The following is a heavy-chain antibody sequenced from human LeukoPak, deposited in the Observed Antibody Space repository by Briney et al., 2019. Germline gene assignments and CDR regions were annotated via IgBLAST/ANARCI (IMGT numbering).Heavy chain of an antibody. D-gene: IGHD3-22*01. V-gene: IGHV3-21*01. CDR2: ISSSSSYI. CDR3: AKDGPYYYDSSGLPGDFDY. CDR1: GFTFSSYS. Sequence: GGSLRLSCAASGFTFSSYSMNWVRQAPGKGLEWVSSISSSSSYIYYADSVKGRFTISRDNSKNTLYLQMNSLRAEDTAVYYCAKDGPYYYDSSGLPGDFDYWGQGTLVTVSS. J-gene: IGHJ4*02.